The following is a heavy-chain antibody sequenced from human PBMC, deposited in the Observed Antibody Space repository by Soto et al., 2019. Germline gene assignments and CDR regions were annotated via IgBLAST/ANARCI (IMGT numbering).Heavy chain of an antibody. J-gene: IGHJ4*02. CDR3: TKDSRVTMVRGVIIPPGY. V-gene: IGHV3-23*01. Sequence: HPGGSLRLSCTASGFTFSSYAMSWVRQAPGKGLEWVAAISGSDDTTYYADSVKGRFTISRDNSKNTLYLQMNSLRAEDTAVYYCTKDSRVTMVRGVIIPPGYWGQGTLVTVSS. D-gene: IGHD3-10*01. CDR1: GFTFSSYA. CDR2: ISGSDDTT.